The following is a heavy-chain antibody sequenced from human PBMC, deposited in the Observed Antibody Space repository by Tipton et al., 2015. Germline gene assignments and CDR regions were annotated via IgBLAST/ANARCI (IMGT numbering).Heavy chain of an antibody. Sequence: GSLRLSCAASGFTFSSFLMHWVRQAPGKGLVWVSRINTDGSRTTYADSVKGRFTISRDNAKNTLYLQMHSLRAEDTALYYCTKAVDTGSASAPTLFPLVSW. J-gene: IGHJ5*01. CDR1: GFTFSSFL. V-gene: IGHV3-74*01. D-gene: IGHD5-18*01. CDR3: TKAVDTGSASAPTLFPLVS. CDR2: INTDGSRT.